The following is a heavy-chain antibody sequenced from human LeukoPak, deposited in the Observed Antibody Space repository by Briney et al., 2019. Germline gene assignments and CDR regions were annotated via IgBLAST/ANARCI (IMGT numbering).Heavy chain of an antibody. D-gene: IGHD6-19*01. V-gene: IGHV3-64D*09. Sequence: GGSLRLSCSASGFTFSSYGMHWVRQAPGKGLEYVSAISYNGGSSYHADSVKGRFTISRDNSKNTLYLQMSSLRGEDTAVYYCVKAPSSGWFGDYWGQGTLSPSPQ. J-gene: IGHJ4*02. CDR3: VKAPSSGWFGDY. CDR2: ISYNGGSS. CDR1: GFTFSSYG.